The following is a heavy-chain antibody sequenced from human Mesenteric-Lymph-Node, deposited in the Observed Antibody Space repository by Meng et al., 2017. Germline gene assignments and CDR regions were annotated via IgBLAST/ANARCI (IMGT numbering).Heavy chain of an antibody. CDR1: GFTFSSYA. CDR2: ISSNGGST. V-gene: IGHV3-64*04. D-gene: IGHD3-22*01. CDR3: ARVAPRLYYYDSSGSIRSGAFDI. Sequence: GESLKISCAASGFTFSSYAMHWVRQAPGKGLEYVSAISSNGGSTYYADSVKGRFTITRDNSKNTLYLQMNSLRAEDTAVYYCARVAPRLYYYDSSGSIRSGAFDIWGQGTMVTVSS. J-gene: IGHJ3*02.